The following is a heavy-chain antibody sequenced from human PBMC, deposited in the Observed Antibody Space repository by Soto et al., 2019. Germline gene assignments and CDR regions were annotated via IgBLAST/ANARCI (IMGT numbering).Heavy chain of an antibody. CDR2: ISYDGSNK. V-gene: IGHV3-30-3*01. D-gene: IGHD6-13*01. CDR3: ARDRSQQLDH. J-gene: IGHJ4*02. CDR1: GFTFSSYA. Sequence: QVQLVESGGGVVQPGRSLRLSCAASGFTFSSYAMHWVRQAPGTGLEWVAVISYDGSNKYYADSVKGRFTISRDNSKSTQDLQMNSLRAEDTAVYYCARDRSQQLDHWGQGTLVTVSS.